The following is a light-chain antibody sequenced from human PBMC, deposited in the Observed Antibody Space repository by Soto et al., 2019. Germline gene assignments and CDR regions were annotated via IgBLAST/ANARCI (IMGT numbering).Light chain of an antibody. V-gene: IGKV3-20*01. CDR2: GAS. CDR3: QQYGGSTMFT. J-gene: IGKJ2*01. Sequence: PGTLSVSAAETATLCCVASQIVSSSNLAWYCQKPGQAPRLLIYGASNRATGIPDRFSGSGSGTDFTLTISRVEPEDLAVYYCQQYGGSTMFTFGQGTKVDIK. CDR1: QIVSSSN.